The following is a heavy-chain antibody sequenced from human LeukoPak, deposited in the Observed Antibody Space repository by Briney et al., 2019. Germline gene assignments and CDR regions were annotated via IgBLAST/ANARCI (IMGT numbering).Heavy chain of an antibody. Sequence: SVKVSCKASGGTFSSYAISWVRQAPGQGLEWMGGIIPVFGTSNYAQKFQGRVTITADESTRTAYMELSSLRSEDTAVYYCARVTGGRYCSTTSCYMRGWFDPWGQGTLVTVSS. J-gene: IGHJ5*02. CDR3: ARVTGGRYCSTTSCYMRGWFDP. CDR1: GGTFSSYA. CDR2: IIPVFGTS. V-gene: IGHV1-69*01. D-gene: IGHD2-2*02.